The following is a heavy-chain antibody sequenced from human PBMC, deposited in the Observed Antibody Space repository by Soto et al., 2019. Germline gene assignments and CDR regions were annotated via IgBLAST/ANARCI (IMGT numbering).Heavy chain of an antibody. Sequence: QVHLKESGPGLVKPSETLSLTCTVSGGSINNHYWSWIRQPPGKELEWIGYIYYTGSTNYNPSLEGRATLAVDPSKNRVSLNLASLTAADTAIYCGARANWYSWYWGQGTLVTVSS. CDR2: IYYTGST. D-gene: IGHD1-7*01. J-gene: IGHJ4*02. V-gene: IGHV4-59*11. CDR1: GGSINNHY. CDR3: ARANWYSWY.